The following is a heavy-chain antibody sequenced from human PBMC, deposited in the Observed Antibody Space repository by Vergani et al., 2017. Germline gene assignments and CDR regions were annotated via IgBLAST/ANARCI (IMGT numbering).Heavy chain of an antibody. CDR3: ARHPPGYCSGGSCYDSTYFDY. J-gene: IGHJ4*02. D-gene: IGHD2-15*01. Sequence: EVQLVQSGAEVKKPGESLRISCKGSGYSFTSYWISWARQMPGKGLEWMGRIDPSDSYTNYSPSFQGHVTISADKSISTAYLQWSSLKASDTAMFYCARHPPGYCSGGSCYDSTYFDYWGQGTLVTVSS. CDR2: IDPSDSYT. V-gene: IGHV5-10-1*03. CDR1: GYSFTSYW.